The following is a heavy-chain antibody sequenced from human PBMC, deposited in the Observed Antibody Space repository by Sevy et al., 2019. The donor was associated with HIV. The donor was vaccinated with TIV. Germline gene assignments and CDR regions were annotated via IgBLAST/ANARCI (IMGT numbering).Heavy chain of an antibody. CDR3: ARGPIYGSGSYYNAPYNWFDP. D-gene: IGHD3-10*01. CDR1: GGSFSGYY. J-gene: IGHJ5*02. CDR2: INHSGST. V-gene: IGHV4-34*01. Sequence: SETLSLTCAVYGGSFSGYYWSWIRQPPGKGLEWIGEINHSGSTNYNPSLKSRVTISVDTSKNQFSLKLSSVTAADTAVYYCARGPIYGSGSYYNAPYNWFDPWGQGTLVTVSS.